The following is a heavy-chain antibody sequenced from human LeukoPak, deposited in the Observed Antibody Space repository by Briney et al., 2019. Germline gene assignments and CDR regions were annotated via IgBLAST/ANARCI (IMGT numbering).Heavy chain of an antibody. J-gene: IGHJ4*02. Sequence: GGSLRLSCAASGFTVSNDYMSWVRQAPGKGLEWVSVIYGGGSTFYADPVKGRFTISRDNSKNTLHLQMNSLRGEDTAIYYCARGTTARLGPFDCWGQGTLVTVSS. CDR2: IYGGGST. V-gene: IGHV3-53*01. D-gene: IGHD6-6*01. CDR3: ARGTTARLGPFDC. CDR1: GFTVSNDY.